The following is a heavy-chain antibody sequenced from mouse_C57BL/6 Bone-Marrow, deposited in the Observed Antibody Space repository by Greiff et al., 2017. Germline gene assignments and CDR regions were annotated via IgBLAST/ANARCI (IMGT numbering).Heavy chain of an antibody. V-gene: IGHV1-55*01. J-gene: IGHJ2*01. CDR1: GYTFTSYW. CDR2: IYPGSGST. Sequence: QVQLQQPGAELVKPGASVKMSCKASGYTFTSYWITWVTQRPGQGLEWIGDIYPGSGSTNYNEKFKSKAPLTVDTSYSTAYMQRSSVTSVYSAVYYCARGRTGTGFDYWGQGTTLTVSS. D-gene: IGHD4-1*01. CDR3: ARGRTGTGFDY.